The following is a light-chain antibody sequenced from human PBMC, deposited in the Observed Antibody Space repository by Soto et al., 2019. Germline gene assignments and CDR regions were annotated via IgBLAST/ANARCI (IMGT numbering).Light chain of an antibody. Sequence: QSALTQPAPVSGSPGQSITISCTGTSSDVGGYNYVSWYQQHPGKAPKLMIYEVSNRPSGVSNRFSGSKSGNTASLTISGLQAEDEADYYCSSYTSSSTLGLVFGTGTKVTVL. J-gene: IGLJ1*01. V-gene: IGLV2-14*01. CDR1: SSDVGGYNY. CDR2: EVS. CDR3: SSYTSSSTLGLV.